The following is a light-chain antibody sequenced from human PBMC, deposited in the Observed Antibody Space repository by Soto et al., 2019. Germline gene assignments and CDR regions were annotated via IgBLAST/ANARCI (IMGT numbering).Light chain of an antibody. V-gene: IGLV2-14*01. CDR2: EVS. J-gene: IGLJ1*01. CDR3: SSYTSSRTYV. CDR1: SSDVGGYNY. Sequence: QSALTQPASVSGSPGQSITISCTGTSSDVGGYNYVSRYQQHPGKAPKLMIYEVSNRPSGVSNRFSGSKSGNTASLTISGLQAEDEADYYCSSYTSSRTYVFGNGTKVTV.